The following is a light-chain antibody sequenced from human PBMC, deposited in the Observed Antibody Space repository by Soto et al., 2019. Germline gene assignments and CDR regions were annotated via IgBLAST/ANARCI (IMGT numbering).Light chain of an antibody. CDR1: QSVSSSY. Sequence: EIVLTQSPGTLSLSPGERATLSGRSSQSVSSSYLAWYQQKPDQDNRLLIYGIYTRATDIKDRFSGSGSGTEFTLTIRSMQSEDFAVYYCQPYNNWPLTLGGWTKVDIK. V-gene: IGKV3-15*01. CDR2: GIY. CDR3: QPYNNWPLT. J-gene: IGKJ4*01.